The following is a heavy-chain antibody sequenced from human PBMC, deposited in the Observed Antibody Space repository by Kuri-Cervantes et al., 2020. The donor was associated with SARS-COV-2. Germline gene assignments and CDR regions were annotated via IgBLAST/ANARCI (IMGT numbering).Heavy chain of an antibody. Sequence: GESLKISCAASGFTFSSYAMHWVRQAPGKGLEWVAVISYDGSNKYYADSVKGRFTISRDNAKNSLYLQMNSLRAEDMAVYYCARDTITYDSSSYAFDIWGQGTMVTVSS. J-gene: IGHJ3*02. V-gene: IGHV3-30-3*01. CDR3: ARDTITYDSSSYAFDI. CDR1: GFTFSSYA. D-gene: IGHD3-22*01. CDR2: ISYDGSNK.